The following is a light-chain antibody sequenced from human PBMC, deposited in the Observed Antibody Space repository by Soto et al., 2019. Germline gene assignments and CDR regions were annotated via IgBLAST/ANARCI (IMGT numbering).Light chain of an antibody. CDR1: QSINNY. CDR3: QHYETYPIT. CDR2: DAS. J-gene: IGKJ5*01. V-gene: IGKV1-5*01. Sequence: DIRMTQSPSTLSASVGDRVTITCRASQSINNYLAWYQQKPGKAPKLLIYDASSLESGVPSRFSGSASGTEFTLTISSLQPDDFATYYCQHYETYPITFGQGTRLEI.